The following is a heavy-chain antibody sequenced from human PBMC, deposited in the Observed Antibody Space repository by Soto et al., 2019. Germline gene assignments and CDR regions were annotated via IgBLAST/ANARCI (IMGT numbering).Heavy chain of an antibody. Sequence: QVQLMQSGAEVKKPGSSVKVSCKASGGRFSSYAINWVRQAPGQGLEWMGGIIPMFGTPNYAQKFQGRVTITADESTNTAYMELGSLRSEDTAVYYCARVIGGSGWYGSFGSWGQGTLVTVSS. V-gene: IGHV1-69*01. D-gene: IGHD6-19*01. CDR2: IIPMFGTP. CDR1: GGRFSSYA. CDR3: ARVIGGSGWYGSFGS. J-gene: IGHJ4*02.